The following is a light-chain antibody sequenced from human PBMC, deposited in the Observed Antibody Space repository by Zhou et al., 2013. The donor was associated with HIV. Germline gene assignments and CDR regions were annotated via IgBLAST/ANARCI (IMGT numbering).Light chain of an antibody. CDR3: QQYGSSPS. V-gene: IGKV3-20*01. J-gene: IGKJ2*01. CDR2: GAS. CDR1: QSVSSN. Sequence: EIVMTQSPATLSVSPGERATLSCRASQSVSSNLAWYQQKPGQAPRLLIFGASTRAAGVPDRFSGSGSGTDFTLTISRLEPEDFAVYYCQQYGSSPSFDQGTKLEIK.